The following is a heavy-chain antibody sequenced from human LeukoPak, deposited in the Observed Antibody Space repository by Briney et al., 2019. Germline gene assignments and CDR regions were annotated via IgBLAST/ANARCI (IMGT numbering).Heavy chain of an antibody. Sequence: PSETLSLTCTVSGGSISSYYLSWIRQPPGKGLEWMGYIYYSGSTNYNPSLKSRVTISVDTSKNQFSLKLSTVTAADTAVDYCARAVGSGLYDFWSSYYNAFDIWGQGTMVTVSS. CDR3: ARAVGSGLYDFWSSYYNAFDI. V-gene: IGHV4-59*01. CDR1: GGSISSYY. D-gene: IGHD3-3*01. J-gene: IGHJ3*02. CDR2: IYYSGST.